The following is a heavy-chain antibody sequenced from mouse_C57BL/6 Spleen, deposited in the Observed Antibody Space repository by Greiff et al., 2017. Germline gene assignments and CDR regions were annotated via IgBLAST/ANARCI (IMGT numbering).Heavy chain of an antibody. CDR2: IDPSDSYT. V-gene: IGHV1-50*01. Sequence: QVQLQQPGAELVKPGASVKLSCKASGYTFTSYWMQWVKQRPGQGLEWIGEIDPSDSYTNYNQKFKGKATLTVDTSSSTAYMPLSRLTSEDSAVYYCARYGNYPYAMDYWGQGTSVTVSS. D-gene: IGHD2-1*01. CDR1: GYTFTSYW. J-gene: IGHJ4*01. CDR3: ARYGNYPYAMDY.